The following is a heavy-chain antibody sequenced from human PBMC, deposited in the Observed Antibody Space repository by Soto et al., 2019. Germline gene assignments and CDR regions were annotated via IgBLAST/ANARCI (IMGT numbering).Heavy chain of an antibody. D-gene: IGHD5-18*01. CDR3: STGRSTYGLDS. CDR2: IKSITDGGTT. V-gene: IGHV3-15*01. CDR1: AFSFTNAW. J-gene: IGHJ4*02. Sequence: NPGGSLRLSCVASAFSFTNAWMSWVRQAPGKGLEWVGRIKSITDGGTTDYAAPVKGRFTISRDDSNNTLYLQMNSLKTEDTAVCYCSTGRSTYGLDSWGQGTLVTVSS.